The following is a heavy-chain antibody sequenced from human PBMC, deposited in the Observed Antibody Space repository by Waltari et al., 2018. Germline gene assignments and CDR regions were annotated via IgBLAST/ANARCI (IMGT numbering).Heavy chain of an antibody. J-gene: IGHJ3*02. D-gene: IGHD3-10*01. V-gene: IGHV3-7*03. CDR2: IKEDGSET. CDR1: GITFSDCW. CDR3: ARGGPRAVWAFDI. Sequence: EVQLVESGGGLVQPGGSLRLSCVASGITFSDCWMTWVRQAPGKGLEWVANIKEDGSETYYVDSVKGRFTVSRDNAKTSLYLQMNYLGVDDTAVYYCARGGPRAVWAFDIWGQGTMVTVS.